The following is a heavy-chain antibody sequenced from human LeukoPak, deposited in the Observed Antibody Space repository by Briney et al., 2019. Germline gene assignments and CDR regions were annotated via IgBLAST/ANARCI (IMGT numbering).Heavy chain of an antibody. Sequence: SETLSLTCIVSGGSIGSNYWTWIRQPPGKGLEYIGYIYYTGGTNYNPSLKSRVTISVDTSKNQFSLKLTSVTAADTAVYFCAKYGNSGWVIDNWGQGTLVTVSS. CDR1: GGSIGSNY. CDR3: AKYGNSGWVIDN. V-gene: IGHV4-59*08. D-gene: IGHD6-19*01. J-gene: IGHJ4*02. CDR2: IYYTGGT.